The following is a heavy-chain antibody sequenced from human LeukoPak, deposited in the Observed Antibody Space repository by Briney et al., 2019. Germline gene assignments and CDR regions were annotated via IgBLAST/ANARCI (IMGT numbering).Heavy chain of an antibody. J-gene: IGHJ4*02. CDR1: AGFTFSDYR. CDR3: VGRIGWQPDY. CDR2: ISQDGREK. Sequence: GGSLRLSCAASAGFTFSDYRMNGVRQAPGKGLEWVAIISQDGREKLYVESVKGRFTISRDNAKRSLYLQTNSPGAEDTAVYCCVGRIGWQPDYWGPGTLVTASS. V-gene: IGHV3-7*01. D-gene: IGHD6-19*01.